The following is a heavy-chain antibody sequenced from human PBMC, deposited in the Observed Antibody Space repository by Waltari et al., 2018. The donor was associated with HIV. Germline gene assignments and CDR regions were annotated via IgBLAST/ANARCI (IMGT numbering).Heavy chain of an antibody. D-gene: IGHD1-1*01. V-gene: IGHV1-2*06. CDR1: GYTLTGYY. CDR3: ARAPYNPDY. J-gene: IGHJ4*02. Sequence: QVQLVQSGAEVKKPGASVKVSCKASGYTLTGYYMHWVRQAPGQGLEWMGQINPSSGGTNYAQKFQGRVTMTRDTSISTAYMELSRLRSDDTAVYYCARAPYNPDYWGQGTLVTVSS. CDR2: INPSSGGT.